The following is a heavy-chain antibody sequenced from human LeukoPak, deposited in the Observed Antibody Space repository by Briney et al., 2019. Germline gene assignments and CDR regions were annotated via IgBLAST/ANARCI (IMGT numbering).Heavy chain of an antibody. D-gene: IGHD6-13*01. Sequence: GASVKVSCKASGGTLSSYAISWVRQAPGQGLECMGGTIPIFGTANYAQKFQGRVTITADESTSTAYMELSSLRSEDTAVYYCARVRIAAAFFAHFDYWGQGTLVTVSS. CDR1: GGTLSSYA. V-gene: IGHV1-69*13. J-gene: IGHJ4*02. CDR2: TIPIFGTA. CDR3: ARVRIAAAFFAHFDY.